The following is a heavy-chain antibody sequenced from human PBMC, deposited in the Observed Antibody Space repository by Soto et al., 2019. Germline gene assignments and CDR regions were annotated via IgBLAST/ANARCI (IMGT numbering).Heavy chain of an antibody. CDR3: ARLVYYSGGSCCSAPHYYYGMDV. Sequence: SVKVSCKASGGTFSSYAISWVRQAPGQGLEWMGGIIPIFGTANYAQKFQGRVTITADESTSTAYMELSSLRSEDTAVYYCARLVYYSGGSCCSAPHYYYGMDVWRKGTTVTVSS. D-gene: IGHD2-15*01. CDR2: IIPIFGTA. J-gene: IGHJ6*04. CDR1: GGTFSSYA. V-gene: IGHV1-69*13.